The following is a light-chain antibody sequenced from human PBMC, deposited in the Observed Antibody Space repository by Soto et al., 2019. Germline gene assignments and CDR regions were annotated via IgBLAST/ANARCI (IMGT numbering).Light chain of an antibody. CDR3: QHSNHLPL. CDR1: QDIGTY. V-gene: IGKV1-33*01. Sequence: DHPMTPFPTFLSASVGDRGTNHFQASQDIGTYLNWYQHKPGKAPNLVIYDASNLETGVPSRFSGGGSGTDFTFTISSLRPEDIATYYCQHSNHLPLFGPGTKVDIK. J-gene: IGKJ3*01. CDR2: DAS.